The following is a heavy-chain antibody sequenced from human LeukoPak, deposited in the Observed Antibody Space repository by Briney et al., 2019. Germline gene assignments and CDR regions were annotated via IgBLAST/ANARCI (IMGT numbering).Heavy chain of an antibody. D-gene: IGHD6-19*01. CDR1: GGTFSSYS. V-gene: IGHV1-69*05. Sequence: GASVKVSCMASGGTFSSYSISWVRQAPGQGVEWMGRIIPIFGTANHAQKFQGRVTITTDESTSTAYMELSSLRSEDTAVYYCARSRSSGWYLWDYWGQGTLVTVSS. CDR3: ARSRSSGWYLWDY. J-gene: IGHJ4*02. CDR2: IIPIFGTA.